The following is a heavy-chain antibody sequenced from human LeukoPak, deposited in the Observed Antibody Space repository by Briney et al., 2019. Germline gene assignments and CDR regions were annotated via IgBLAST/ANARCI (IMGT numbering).Heavy chain of an antibody. Sequence: ASVKVSCKASGGTFSSYAISWVRQAPGQGLKWMGGIIPIFGTANYAQKFQGRVTITADESTSTAYMELSSLRSEDTAVYYCARDSYYGSGSYYKGDYWGQGTLVTVSS. V-gene: IGHV1-69*13. CDR1: GGTFSSYA. J-gene: IGHJ4*02. CDR3: ARDSYYGSGSYYKGDY. CDR2: IIPIFGTA. D-gene: IGHD3-10*01.